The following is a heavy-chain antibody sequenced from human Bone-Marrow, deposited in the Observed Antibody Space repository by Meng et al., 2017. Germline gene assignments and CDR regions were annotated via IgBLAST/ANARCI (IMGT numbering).Heavy chain of an antibody. D-gene: IGHD4-11*01. CDR1: GGSFSDFY. V-gene: IGHV4-34*01. J-gene: IGHJ4*02. Sequence: VHPEPWGAGLLKPSETVALTCGVSGGSFSDFYWRWIPQPPGKGLKRIGEINHSGSTNYNPSLDSRATISVDTSQNNLSLKMSSVTAADSAVYYCARGPTTMAHDFDYWGQGTLVTVSS. CDR3: ARGPTTMAHDFDY. CDR2: INHSGST.